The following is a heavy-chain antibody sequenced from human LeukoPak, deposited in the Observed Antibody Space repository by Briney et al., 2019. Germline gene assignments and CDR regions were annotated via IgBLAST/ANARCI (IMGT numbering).Heavy chain of an antibody. Sequence: GGSLRLSCAASGFTFSSYAMSWVRQAPGKGLEWVSAISGSGGSTYYADSVKGRFTFSRDNSKNTLYLQMNSLRAEDTAVYYCAKLEYSSGWFNYYYYYGMDVWGQGTTVTVSS. CDR3: AKLEYSSGWFNYYYYYGMDV. V-gene: IGHV3-23*01. CDR2: ISGSGGST. D-gene: IGHD6-19*01. CDR1: GFTFSSYA. J-gene: IGHJ6*02.